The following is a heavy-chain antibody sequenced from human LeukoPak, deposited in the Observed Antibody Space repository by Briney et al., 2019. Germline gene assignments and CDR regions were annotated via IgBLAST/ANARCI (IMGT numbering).Heavy chain of an antibody. J-gene: IGHJ5*02. Sequence: TGGSLRLSCLASGLTFNTYWMHWVRQVPGKGPVWVSRINPDGSVTWDADSVRGRFIISRDDAKNTLYLQMNSLRAEDTALYYCARGSAGIAVAGTRRRWFDPWGQGTLVTVSS. CDR2: INPDGSVT. CDR3: ARGSAGIAVAGTRRRWFDP. CDR1: GLTFNTYW. V-gene: IGHV3-74*01. D-gene: IGHD6-19*01.